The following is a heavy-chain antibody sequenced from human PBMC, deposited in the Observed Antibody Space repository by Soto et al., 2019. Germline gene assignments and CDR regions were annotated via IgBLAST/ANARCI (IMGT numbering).Heavy chain of an antibody. J-gene: IGHJ6*02. Sequence: PSETLSLTCTVSGGSISSYYWSWIRQPPGKGLEWIGYIYYSGSTNYNPSLKSRVTISVDTSKNQFSLKLSSVTAADTAVYYCAAGGAMVRGVIHGLYYYYGMDAWGQGTTVTVSS. D-gene: IGHD3-10*01. CDR3: AAGGAMVRGVIHGLYYYYGMDA. CDR2: IYYSGST. V-gene: IGHV4-59*01. CDR1: GGSISSYY.